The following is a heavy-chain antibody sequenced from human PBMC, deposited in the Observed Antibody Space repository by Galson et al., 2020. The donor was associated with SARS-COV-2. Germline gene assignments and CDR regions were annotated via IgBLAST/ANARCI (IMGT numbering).Heavy chain of an antibody. CDR1: GFTFRNNG. CDR2: IWHDGSEI. Sequence: GGSLRLSCAASGFTFRNNGMHWVRQAQGKGQERVAVIWHDGSEIYYGDSVKGRFTVSRDNSQNTLFLEMSRLRVEDSAVYYCARESRNCSGGSCFDYWGQGTLVTVSS. V-gene: IGHV3-33*01. D-gene: IGHD2-15*01. CDR3: ARESRNCSGGSCFDY. J-gene: IGHJ4*02.